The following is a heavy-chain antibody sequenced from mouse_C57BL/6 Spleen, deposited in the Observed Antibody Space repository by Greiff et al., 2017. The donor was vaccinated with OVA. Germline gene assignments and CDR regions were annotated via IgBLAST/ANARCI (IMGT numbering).Heavy chain of an antibody. CDR1: GYTFTSYW. J-gene: IGHJ2*01. V-gene: IGHV1-69*01. CDR3: ARGGTGTFDY. Sequence: QVQLQQPGAELVMPGASVKLSCKASGYTFTSYWMHWVKQRPGQGLEWIGEIDPSDSYTNYNQKFKGKSTLTVDKSSSTADMQLSSLTSEDSAVYYCARGGTGTFDYWGQGTTLTVSS. CDR2: IDPSDSYT. D-gene: IGHD4-1*01.